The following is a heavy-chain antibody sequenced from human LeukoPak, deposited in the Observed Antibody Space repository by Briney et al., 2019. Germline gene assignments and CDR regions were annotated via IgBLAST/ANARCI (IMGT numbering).Heavy chain of an antibody. CDR1: GYTFTSYG. Sequence: ASVKVSCKASGYTFTSYGISWVRQAPGQGLEWMGWINPNSGGTNYAQKFQGRVTMTRDTSISTVYMELSRLRSDDTAVYYCARGVFVVVPADAFDIWGQGTMVTVSS. V-gene: IGHV1-2*02. J-gene: IGHJ3*02. CDR2: INPNSGGT. D-gene: IGHD2-2*01. CDR3: ARGVFVVVPADAFDI.